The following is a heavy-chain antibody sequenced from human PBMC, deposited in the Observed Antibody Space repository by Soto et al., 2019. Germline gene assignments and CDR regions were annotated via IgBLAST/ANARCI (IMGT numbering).Heavy chain of an antibody. D-gene: IGHD3-10*02. CDR2: IYHGVST. CDR1: GDSISIGGYS. CDR3: ARESSHGYMFVDN. Sequence: QLQLQESGSGLVKPSQTLSLTCDVSGDSISIGGYSWNWLRQPPGKGLQWIGYIYHGVSTYYNPSNNIRVLISVDRSKNHFSLNLTSVTAADTAVDYCARESSHGYMFVDNWAQGILVTDSS. J-gene: IGHJ4*02. V-gene: IGHV4-30-2*01.